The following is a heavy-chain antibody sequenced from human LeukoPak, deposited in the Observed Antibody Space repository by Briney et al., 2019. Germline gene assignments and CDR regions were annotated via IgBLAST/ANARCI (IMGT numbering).Heavy chain of an antibody. V-gene: IGHV3-66*02. CDR2: IYSGGST. Sequence: GGSLRLSCAASGFTFSNAWMSWVRQAPGKGLEWVSVIYSGGSTYYADSVKGRFTISRDNSKNTLYLQMNSLRAEDTAVYYCARKDQKSPYYFDYWGQGTLVTVSS. CDR3: ARKDQKSPYYFDY. CDR1: GFTFSNAW. J-gene: IGHJ4*02.